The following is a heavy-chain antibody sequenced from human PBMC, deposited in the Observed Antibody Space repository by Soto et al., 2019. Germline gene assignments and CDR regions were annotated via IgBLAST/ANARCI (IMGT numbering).Heavy chain of an antibody. J-gene: IGHJ4*02. CDR1: GFTFSDYY. V-gene: IGHV3-11*05. D-gene: IGHD2-2*01. CDR3: ARVPYCSSSSCYSYFDS. CDR2: VSASGRNT. Sequence: GGSLRLSCAASGFTFSDYYMNWIRQAPGKGLEWVSCVSASGRNTDYADPVKGRFYISRDNSKNTVSLHMNSLRAEDTALYYCARVPYCSSSSCYSYFDSWGQGTLVTVSS.